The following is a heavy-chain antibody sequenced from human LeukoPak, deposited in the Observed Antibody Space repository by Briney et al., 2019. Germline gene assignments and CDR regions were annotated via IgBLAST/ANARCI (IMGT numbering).Heavy chain of an antibody. D-gene: IGHD1-26*01. CDR2: IYYSGST. CDR1: GESISGFY. Sequence: PSETLSLTCTVSGESISGFYWTWIRQPPGKGLEWIGYIYYSGSTNYNPSLKSRVTISVDTSKNQFSLKLSSVTAADTAVYYCARDPRGWGQGTLVTVSS. J-gene: IGHJ4*02. V-gene: IGHV4-59*12. CDR3: ARDPRG.